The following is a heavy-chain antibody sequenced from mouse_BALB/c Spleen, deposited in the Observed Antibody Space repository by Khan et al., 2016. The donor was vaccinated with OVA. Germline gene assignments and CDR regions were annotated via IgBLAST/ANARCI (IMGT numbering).Heavy chain of an antibody. J-gene: IGHJ3*01. CDR3: ARRNYFGSTFAY. Sequence: QVQLQQSGAELARPGASVKLSCKASGYTFTDYYINWVKQRTGQGLEWIGEISPGSGDTYYNEKFKGKATLTADKSSTTAYMQLSSLTSEASAVYFCARRNYFGSTFAYWGKGTLVTVSA. CDR1: GYTFTDYY. CDR2: ISPGSGDT. D-gene: IGHD1-2*01. V-gene: IGHV1-77*01.